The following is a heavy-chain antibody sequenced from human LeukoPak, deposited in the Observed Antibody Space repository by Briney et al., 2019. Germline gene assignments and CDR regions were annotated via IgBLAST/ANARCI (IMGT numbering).Heavy chain of an antibody. V-gene: IGHV3-7*01. J-gene: IGHJ6*03. D-gene: IGHD2-2*01. Sequence: GGSLRLSCAASGFTFSSYWMSWVRQAPGKGLEWVANIKQDGSEKYYVDSVKGRFTISRDNAKNSLYLQMNSLRAEDTAVYYCARGGCSSTSCYVKYYYYYMDVWGKGTTVTVSS. CDR3: ARGGCSSTSCYVKYYYYYMDV. CDR2: IKQDGSEK. CDR1: GFTFSSYW.